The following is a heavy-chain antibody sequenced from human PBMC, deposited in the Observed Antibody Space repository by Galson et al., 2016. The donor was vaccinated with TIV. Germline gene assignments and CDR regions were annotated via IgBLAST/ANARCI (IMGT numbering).Heavy chain of an antibody. V-gene: IGHV3-21*01. CDR2: ISSHVTKI. J-gene: IGHJ6*02. Sequence: SLRLSCAASGFTFSSYRMNWVRQAPGKGLEWVSSISSHVTKIYYADSVKGRFTISRDSAKNSLYLQMTSLSAEDTVVYYCAGDLGQQWLDELGSYYYAMDGWGQGTTVTVSS. CDR1: GFTFSSYR. CDR3: AGDLGQQWLDELGSYYYAMDG. D-gene: IGHD6-19*01.